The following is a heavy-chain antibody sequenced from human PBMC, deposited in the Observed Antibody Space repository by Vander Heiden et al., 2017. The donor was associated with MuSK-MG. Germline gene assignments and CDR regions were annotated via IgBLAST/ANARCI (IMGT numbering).Heavy chain of an antibody. CDR1: GGTFGSYG. V-gene: IGHV1-69*04. CDR3: ARDRAYCGGDCYSDFDS. D-gene: IGHD2-21*02. CDR2: IIPILTIV. J-gene: IGHJ4*02. Sequence: QVQLVQSGAAVKKPGSSVKVSCKLSGGTFGSYGVSWLRQAPGQGLEWMGRIIPILTIVNAAQKFQGRVTITADKSTTTAYMELSGLRSEDTAVYYCARDRAYCGGDCYSDFDSWGQGTLVTVSS.